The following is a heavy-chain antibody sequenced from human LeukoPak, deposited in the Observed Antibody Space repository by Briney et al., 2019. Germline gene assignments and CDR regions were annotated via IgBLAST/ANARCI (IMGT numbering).Heavy chain of an antibody. V-gene: IGHV3-23*01. Sequence: HPGGSLRLSCAASGFAFGVHAMTWVRQAPGKGPEWVATIGGPAETFYADSVKGRFTISRDNSRNTLYLQMNSLRAEDSALYYCAKDWTSHKGVYDCLDFWGQGTRVTVS. CDR1: GFAFGVHA. CDR2: IGGPAET. J-gene: IGHJ4*02. D-gene: IGHD3-16*01. CDR3: AKDWTSHKGVYDCLDF.